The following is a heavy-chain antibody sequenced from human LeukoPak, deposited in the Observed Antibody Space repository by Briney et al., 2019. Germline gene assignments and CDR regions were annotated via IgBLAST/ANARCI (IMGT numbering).Heavy chain of an antibody. J-gene: IGHJ4*02. CDR3: AKGAEIDH. CDR1: GFNFNNFA. V-gene: IGHV3-23*01. CDR2: MTGPADTT. Sequence: SGGSLRPSRAASGFNFNNFAMSWVRQAPGKGPEWLSAMTGPADTTYYAESVKGRFTISRDYSKSMVYLQMNSLRVEDTAIYYCAKGAEIDHWGQGTLVTVSS.